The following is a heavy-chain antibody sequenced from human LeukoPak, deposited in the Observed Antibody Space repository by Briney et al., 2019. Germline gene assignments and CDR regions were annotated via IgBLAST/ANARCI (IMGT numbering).Heavy chain of an antibody. CDR1: GYTFTSYG. J-gene: IGHJ4*02. D-gene: IGHD3-22*01. Sequence: ASVKVSCKASGYTFTSYGISWVRQAPGQGLEWMGWISAYNGNTNYAQKLRGRVTMTTDTSTSTAYMKLRSLRSDDTAVYYCARSGPYDSSGYCYDYWGQGTLVTVSS. CDR3: ARSGPYDSSGYCYDY. V-gene: IGHV1-18*01. CDR2: ISAYNGNT.